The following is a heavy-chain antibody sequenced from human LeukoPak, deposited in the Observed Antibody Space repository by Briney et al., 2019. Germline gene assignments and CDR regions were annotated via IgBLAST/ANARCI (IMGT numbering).Heavy chain of an antibody. CDR1: GYTFSSYG. CDR2: ISYDGRSK. CDR3: AKAVSGWDLDY. D-gene: IGHD6-19*01. Sequence: GGSLRLSCAASGYTFSSYGMHWVRQAPGKGLEWVAVISYDGRSKYYADSMKGRFTISRDNSKNTLYLQMNSLRDEDTAVYYCAKAVSGWDLDYWGQGTLVTVSS. V-gene: IGHV3-30*18. J-gene: IGHJ4*02.